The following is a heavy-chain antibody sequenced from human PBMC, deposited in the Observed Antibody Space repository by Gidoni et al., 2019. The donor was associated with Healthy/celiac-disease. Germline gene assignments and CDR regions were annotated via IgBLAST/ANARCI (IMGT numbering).Heavy chain of an antibody. CDR2: SSGSGGST. D-gene: IGHD6-13*01. CDR1: GFTFSSYA. J-gene: IGHJ4*02. Sequence: EVQLLESGGGLVQPGGYLRLSCAASGFTFSSYAMSWVRQAPGKGLEWVSVSSGSGGSTYYADSVKGRFTIARDNSKNTLYLQMNSLRAEDTAVYYCAKDRLAAAGIGGKLFDYWGQGTLVTVSS. CDR3: AKDRLAAAGIGGKLFDY. V-gene: IGHV3-23*01.